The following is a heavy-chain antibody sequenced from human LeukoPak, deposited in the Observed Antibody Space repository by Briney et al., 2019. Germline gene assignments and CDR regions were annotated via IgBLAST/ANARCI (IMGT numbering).Heavy chain of an antibody. CDR1: GFTFSSYS. J-gene: IGHJ4*02. CDR2: ISSSSSTI. CDR3: VRRKFYSAYDPFDY. V-gene: IGHV3-48*01. Sequence: GGSLRLSCAASGFTFSSYSMNWVRQAPGKGLEWVSYISSSSSTIYYADSVKGRFTISRDNAKNSLYLQMNSLRAEDTAVYYCVRRKFYSAYDPFDYWGQGTLVTVSS. D-gene: IGHD5-12*01.